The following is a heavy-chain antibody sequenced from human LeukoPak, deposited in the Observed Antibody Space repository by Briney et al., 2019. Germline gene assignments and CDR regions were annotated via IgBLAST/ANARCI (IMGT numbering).Heavy chain of an antibody. D-gene: IGHD4-17*01. Sequence: ASVKLSCKASGGTFTSYTISWVRQRPGQGLEWMGGIIPIFGTANYAQKFKGRVTITADESTSTAYMELSSLRSEDTAVYYCARDWVYGEIDYWGQGTLVTVSS. CDR1: GGTFTSYT. CDR3: ARDWVYGEIDY. V-gene: IGHV1-69*01. J-gene: IGHJ4*02. CDR2: IIPIFGTA.